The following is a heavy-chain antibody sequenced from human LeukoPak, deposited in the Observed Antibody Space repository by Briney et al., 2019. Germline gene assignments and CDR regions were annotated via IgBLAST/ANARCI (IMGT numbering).Heavy chain of an antibody. CDR2: ISGSGGST. J-gene: IGHJ4*02. CDR3: AKDRYCGGDCYSWDY. CDR1: GFTFSSYA. V-gene: IGHV3-23*01. D-gene: IGHD2-21*02. Sequence: PGGSLRLSCAASGFTFSSYAMSWVRQAPGKGLEWVSAISGSGGSTYYADSVKGRFTISRDNSKSTLYLQMNSLRAEDTAVYYCAKDRYCGGDCYSWDYWGQGTLVTVSS.